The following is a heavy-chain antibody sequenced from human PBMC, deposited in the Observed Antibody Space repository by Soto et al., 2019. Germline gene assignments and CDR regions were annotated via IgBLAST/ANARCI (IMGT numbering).Heavy chain of an antibody. V-gene: IGHV3-30*18. J-gene: IGHJ6*03. CDR2: ISYDGGNK. Sequence: PGGSLRLSCAASGFTFSSYAMHWVRQAPGKGLEWVAVISYDGGNKYYADSVQGRFTISRDNSKNTLYLQMNSRTAEDTAVYYCAKDPRTAIPGPTSVGYYYHYMDVWGKGTTVTVSS. D-gene: IGHD2-2*02. CDR1: GFTFSSYA. CDR3: AKDPRTAIPGPTSVGYYYHYMDV.